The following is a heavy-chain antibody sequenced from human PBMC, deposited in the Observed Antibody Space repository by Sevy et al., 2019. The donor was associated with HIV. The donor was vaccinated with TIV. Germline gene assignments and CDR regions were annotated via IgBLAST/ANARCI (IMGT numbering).Heavy chain of an antibody. CDR3: ATHASDYDSTGYLERDAFDI. CDR1: GFTFSSYA. V-gene: IGHV3-53*01. D-gene: IGHD3-22*01. CDR2: IYAGGST. J-gene: IGHJ3*02. Sequence: GGSLRLSCAASGFTFSSYAMNWVRQAPGKGLEWVSVIYAGGSTYYADSVKGRFTISRDNSKNTLYLQMNSLRAEDTAVYYCATHASDYDSTGYLERDAFDIWGQGTMVTVSS.